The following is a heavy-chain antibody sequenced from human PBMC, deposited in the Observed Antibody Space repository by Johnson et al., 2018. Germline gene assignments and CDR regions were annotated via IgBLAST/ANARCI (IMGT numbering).Heavy chain of an antibody. Sequence: VQLVESGGGLVQPGGSLRLSCAASGFTFTTYAMTWVRQAPGKGLEWVSTISGSCGPTLYADSVKGRFTLSRDNSKNTLSLQRNSLRADGTAVYYRAKGVVVGADSMDAWDIWGQGTLVTVSS. D-gene: IGHD2-15*01. V-gene: IGHV3-23*04. J-gene: IGHJ3*02. CDR1: GFTFTTYA. CDR3: AKGVVVGADSMDAWDI. CDR2: ISGSCGPT.